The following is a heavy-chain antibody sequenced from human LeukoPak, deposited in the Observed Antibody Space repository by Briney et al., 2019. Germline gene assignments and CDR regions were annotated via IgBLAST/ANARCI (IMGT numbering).Heavy chain of an antibody. J-gene: IGHJ4*02. CDR1: GFTFDDYG. Sequence: GGTLRLSCAASGFTFDDYGVSWVRQAPGKGLEWVSGINWNGGSTGYADSVKGRFTISRDNAKNSLYLQMNSLRAEDTAVYYCARVALVSGPSYGSESEAADYWGQGTLVTVSS. D-gene: IGHD3-10*01. V-gene: IGHV3-20*04. CDR2: INWNGGST. CDR3: ARVALVSGPSYGSESEAADY.